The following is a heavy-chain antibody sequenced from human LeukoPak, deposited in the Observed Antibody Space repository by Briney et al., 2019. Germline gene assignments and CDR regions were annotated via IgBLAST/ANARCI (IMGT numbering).Heavy chain of an antibody. CDR1: GYTFTNYY. D-gene: IGHD2-15*01. J-gene: IGHJ6*02. CDR2: INPSGGST. CDR3: ARVSGYCSGGRCYGLPSHGMDV. Sequence: ASVKVSCKASGYTFTNYYIHWVRQAPGQGLEWMGIINPSGGSTSSAQKFQGRVTMTRDTSTSTVYMEMSSLRSEDTAVYYCARVSGYCSGGRCYGLPSHGMDVWGQGTTVTVS. V-gene: IGHV1-46*01.